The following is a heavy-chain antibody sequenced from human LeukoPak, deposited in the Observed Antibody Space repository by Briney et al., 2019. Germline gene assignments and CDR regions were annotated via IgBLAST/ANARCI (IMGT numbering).Heavy chain of an antibody. CDR2: INPNTGGT. D-gene: IGHD6-19*01. CDR1: GYTFTGYY. Sequence: GASVEVSCKASGYTFTGYYIHWVRQAPGQGLEYMGWINPNTGGTDYAQKFQGRVTMTRDTSISTAYMELSGLRSGDTAVYYCAKVIEGAVAFDYWGQGTLVTVSS. J-gene: IGHJ4*02. V-gene: IGHV1-2*02. CDR3: AKVIEGAVAFDY.